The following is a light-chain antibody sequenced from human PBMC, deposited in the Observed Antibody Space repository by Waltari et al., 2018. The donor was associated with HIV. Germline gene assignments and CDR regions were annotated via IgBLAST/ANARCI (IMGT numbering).Light chain of an antibody. V-gene: IGLV3-1*01. J-gene: IGLJ1*01. CDR1: KLGDKY. CDR2: QDS. CDR3: QAWDSSTGV. Sequence: SYELTQPPSVSVSPGQTASITCSGDKLGDKYACWYQQKPGQSPVLVIYQDSKRPSGIPDRFSGSNSVNTATLTISGTQAMDEADYYCQAWDSSTGVFGTGTKVTVL.